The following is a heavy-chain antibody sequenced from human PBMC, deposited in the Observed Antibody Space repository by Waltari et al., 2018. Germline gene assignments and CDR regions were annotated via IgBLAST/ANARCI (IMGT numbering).Heavy chain of an antibody. CDR3: ARERALWFGESLYGMDV. J-gene: IGHJ6*02. CDR1: GGSISSYY. Sequence: QVQLQESGPGLVKPSETLSLTCTVSGGSISSYYWSWIRQPPGKGLEWIGYIYYSGSTNCNPSLKSRVTISVDTSKNQFSLKLSSVTAADTAVYYCARERALWFGESLYGMDVWGQGTTVTVSS. V-gene: IGHV4-59*01. CDR2: IYYSGST. D-gene: IGHD3-10*01.